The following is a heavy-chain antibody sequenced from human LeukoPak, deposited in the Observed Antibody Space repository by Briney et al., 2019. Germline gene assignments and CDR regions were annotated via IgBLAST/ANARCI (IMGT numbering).Heavy chain of an antibody. CDR3: ARDQEVVTGYYYCGMDV. Sequence: KPGGSLRLSCAASGFTFSDYYMSWIRQAPGKGLEWVSYISSSGSTIYYADSVKGRFTISRDNAKNSLYLQMNSLRAEDTAVYYCARDQEVVTGYYYCGMDVWGQGTTVTVSS. CDR1: GFTFSDYY. J-gene: IGHJ6*02. V-gene: IGHV3-11*01. CDR2: ISSSGSTI. D-gene: IGHD4-23*01.